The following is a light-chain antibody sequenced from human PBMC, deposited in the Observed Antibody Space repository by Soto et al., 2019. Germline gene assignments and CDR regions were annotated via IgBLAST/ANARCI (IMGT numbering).Light chain of an antibody. CDR2: GVN. CDR1: SSDVGSYYP. J-gene: IGLJ1*01. Sequence: QSALTQPASMSGSPGQSITISCTGTSSDVGSYYPVSWFQQHPGKAPKLIIYGVNKRPSGVSDRFSGSKSGNTASLTLAGLQAADESEYYCCSYAGDTTCFVFGTGTKLTVL. V-gene: IGLV2-23*02. CDR3: CSYAGDTTCFV.